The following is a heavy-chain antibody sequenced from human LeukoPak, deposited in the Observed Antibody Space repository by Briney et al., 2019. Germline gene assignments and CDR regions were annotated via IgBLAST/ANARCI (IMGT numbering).Heavy chain of an antibody. V-gene: IGHV4-59*12. CDR2: ISYSGST. Sequence: SETLSLTCTVSGASISSYYWSWIRQSPGQGLEWIGYISYSGSTNYNPSLKGRVALSLDTSKNQFSLKLSSVTAADTAVYYCARLSRVARVYYYYYYGMDVWGQGTTVTVSS. CDR3: ARLSRVARVYYYYYYGMDV. CDR1: GASISSYY. D-gene: IGHD5/OR15-5a*01. J-gene: IGHJ6*02.